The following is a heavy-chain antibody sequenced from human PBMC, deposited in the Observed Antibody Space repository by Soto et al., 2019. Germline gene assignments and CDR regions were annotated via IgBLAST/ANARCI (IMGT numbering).Heavy chain of an antibody. D-gene: IGHD6-6*01. CDR3: ARVPAARSGDLYYYYGMDV. CDR1: GYTFTGYY. Sequence: ASVKVSCKASGYTFTGYYMHWVRQAPGQGLEWMGWINPNSGGTNYAQKFQGRVTMTRDTSISTAYMELSRLRSDDTAVYYCARVPAARSGDLYYYYGMDVWGQGTTVTVS. CDR2: INPNSGGT. V-gene: IGHV1-2*02. J-gene: IGHJ6*02.